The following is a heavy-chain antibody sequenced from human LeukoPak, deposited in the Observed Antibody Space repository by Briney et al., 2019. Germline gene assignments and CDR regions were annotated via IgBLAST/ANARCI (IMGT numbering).Heavy chain of an antibody. Sequence: GASVKVSCKASGYTFTSYYMHWVRQAPGQGLEWMGIINPSGGSTSYAQKFQGRVTMTRDTSTSTVYMELSSLRSEDTAVYYCARVKGAVAGLGAFDIWGQGTMVTVSS. CDR3: ARVKGAVAGLGAFDI. D-gene: IGHD6-13*01. V-gene: IGHV1-46*01. CDR1: GYTFTSYY. CDR2: INPSGGST. J-gene: IGHJ3*02.